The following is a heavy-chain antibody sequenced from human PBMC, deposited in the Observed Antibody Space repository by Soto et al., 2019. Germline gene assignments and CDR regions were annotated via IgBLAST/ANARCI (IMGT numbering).Heavy chain of an antibody. J-gene: IGHJ4*02. CDR2: IYHSGST. CDR1: GGSISSGGYS. CDR3: ASAGGLGAVAADY. Sequence: QLQLQESGSGLVKPSQTLSLTCADSGGSISSGGYSWSCIRQPPGKGLEWIGYIYHSGSTYYNPSLKSRVTISVDRSQNQFSLKLSSVTAADTAVYYCASAGGLGAVAADYWGQGTLVTVSS. V-gene: IGHV4-30-2*01. D-gene: IGHD6-19*01.